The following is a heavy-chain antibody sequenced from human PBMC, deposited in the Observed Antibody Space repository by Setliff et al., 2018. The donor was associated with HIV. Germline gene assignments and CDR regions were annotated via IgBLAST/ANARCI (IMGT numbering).Heavy chain of an antibody. D-gene: IGHD6-6*01. CDR2: ISTYNGNT. CDR3: ARSRYSSSSGDY. J-gene: IGHJ4*02. CDR1: GYTFTDYY. V-gene: IGHV1-18*04. Sequence: GASVKVSCKASGYTFTDYYMHWVRQAPGQGLEWMGWISTYNGNTNYAPKLQGRVTMTTDTSTSTAYMELRSLTSDDTAVYYCARSRYSSSSGDYWGQGTLVTVSS.